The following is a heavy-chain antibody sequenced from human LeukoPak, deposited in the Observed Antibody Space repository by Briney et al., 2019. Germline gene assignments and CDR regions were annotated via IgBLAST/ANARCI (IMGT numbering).Heavy chain of an antibody. CDR1: GGSISSSSYY. J-gene: IGHJ5*02. D-gene: IGHD3-22*01. CDR2: IYYSGST. CDR3: ARLVYYYDSSEGWFDP. Sequence: SETLSLTCTVSGGSISSSSYYWGWLRQPPGKGLEWIGSIYYSGSTYYNPSLKSRVTISVDTSKNQFSLRLSSVTAANTAVYYCARLVYYYDSSEGWFDPWGQGTLVTVSS. V-gene: IGHV4-39*01.